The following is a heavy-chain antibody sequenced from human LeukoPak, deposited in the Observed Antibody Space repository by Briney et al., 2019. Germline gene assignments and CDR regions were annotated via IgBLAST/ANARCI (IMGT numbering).Heavy chain of an antibody. Sequence: GGSLRLSCAVSGFALSSNYVGWVRQAPGKGLHWVSLLYSGGGTYYADSVKGRFTISRDTSKNTLYLQMNSLRADDTAVYYCARDLYSSGWYGIYWGQGTLVTVSS. CDR2: LYSGGGT. J-gene: IGHJ4*02. D-gene: IGHD6-19*01. CDR3: ARDLYSSGWYGIY. V-gene: IGHV3-53*01. CDR1: GFALSSNY.